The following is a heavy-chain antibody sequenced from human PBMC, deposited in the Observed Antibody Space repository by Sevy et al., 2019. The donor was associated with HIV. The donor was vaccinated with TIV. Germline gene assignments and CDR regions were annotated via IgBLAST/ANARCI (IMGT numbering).Heavy chain of an antibody. Sequence: GGSLRLSCVASGFTFDNYWMQWVRQAPGKGLEWVANIRQDGSEIYYADSVKGRFTSCRDNAKESLYLQMSNLRVEDTAIYYCARRYFDLWGQGILVTVSS. CDR2: IRQDGSEI. CDR3: ARRYFDL. CDR1: GFTFDNYW. J-gene: IGHJ4*02. V-gene: IGHV3-7*01.